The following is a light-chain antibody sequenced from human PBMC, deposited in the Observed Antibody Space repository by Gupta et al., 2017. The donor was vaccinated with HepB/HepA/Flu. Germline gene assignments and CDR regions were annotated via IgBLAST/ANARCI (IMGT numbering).Light chain of an antibody. Sequence: EIVLTQSPATLSLSPGERATLSCRASKSVGTYLAWYQRKPGQAPRLLISDASDRATGIPAWCSGSGSGTDFTLSISSLEPEDFAVYYCQQRSNWPLTFGGGTKVDIK. J-gene: IGKJ4*01. CDR1: KSVGTY. V-gene: IGKV3-11*01. CDR3: QQRSNWPLT. CDR2: DAS.